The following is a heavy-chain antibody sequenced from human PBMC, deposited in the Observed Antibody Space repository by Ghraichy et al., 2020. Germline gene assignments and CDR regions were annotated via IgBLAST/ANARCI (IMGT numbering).Heavy chain of an antibody. Sequence: GGSLRLSCAASGFTFSNAWMSWVRQAPGKGLEWVGRIKSKTDGGTTDYAAPVKGRFTISRDDSKNTLYLQMNSLKTEDTAVYYCTTDPGLMTLYYYGMDVWGQGTTITVSS. V-gene: IGHV3-15*01. CDR1: GFTFSNAW. CDR2: IKSKTDGGTT. CDR3: TTDPGLMTLYYYGMDV. J-gene: IGHJ6*02. D-gene: IGHD3-16*01.